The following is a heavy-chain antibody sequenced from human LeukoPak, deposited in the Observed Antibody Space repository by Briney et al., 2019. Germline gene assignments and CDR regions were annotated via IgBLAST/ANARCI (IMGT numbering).Heavy chain of an antibody. J-gene: IGHJ5*02. CDR1: GYTFTSYG. CDR2: ISAYNGNT. Sequence: ASVKVSCKASGYTFTSYGISWVRQAPGQGLEWMGWISAYNGNTNYAQKLQGRVTMTTDTSTSTAYMELRSLRSDDTAVYYCARPAGFAGTTPLWWFDPWGQGTLVTVSS. D-gene: IGHD4-17*01. CDR3: ARPAGFAGTTPLWWFDP. V-gene: IGHV1-18*01.